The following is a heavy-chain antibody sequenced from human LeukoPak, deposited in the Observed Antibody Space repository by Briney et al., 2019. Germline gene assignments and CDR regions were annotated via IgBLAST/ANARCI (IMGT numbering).Heavy chain of an antibody. Sequence: GGSLRLSCAASGFTFSSYGMRWVRQAPGKGLEWVAVIWYDGSNKYYADSVKGRFTISRDNSKNTLYLQMNSLRAEDTAVYYCAREDYGDCYFDYWGQGTLVTVSS. V-gene: IGHV3-33*01. CDR1: GFTFSSYG. D-gene: IGHD4-17*01. J-gene: IGHJ4*02. CDR3: AREDYGDCYFDY. CDR2: IWYDGSNK.